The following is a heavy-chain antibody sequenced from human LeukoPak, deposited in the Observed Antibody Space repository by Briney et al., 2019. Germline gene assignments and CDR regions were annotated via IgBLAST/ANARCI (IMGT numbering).Heavy chain of an antibody. V-gene: IGHV3-23*01. CDR2: ISGSEDNT. CDR3: AKVSWANYFDY. J-gene: IGHJ4*02. D-gene: IGHD6-13*01. Sequence: PGGSLRLSCAVSGFTFSSYAMSWVRQAPGKGLEWVSTISGSEDNTYSADSVRGRFTISRDNSKNTLYLQMNSLRAEDTAIYYCAKVSWANYFDYWGQGTLVTVSS. CDR1: GFTFSSYA.